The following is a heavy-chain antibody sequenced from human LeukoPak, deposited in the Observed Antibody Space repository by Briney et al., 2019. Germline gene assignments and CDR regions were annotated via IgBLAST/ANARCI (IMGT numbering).Heavy chain of an antibody. J-gene: IGHJ4*02. CDR1: GFIFSSYG. Sequence: GGSLRLSCAASGFIFSSYGLAWIRQAPGKGLEWVSGISGSGSSTDYADSVKGRFTVSRDNSKNTVDLQMNSLRAEDTAIYYCARYFSMVRGVFHNWGQGILVTVSS. CDR3: ARYFSMVRGVFHN. V-gene: IGHV3-23*01. D-gene: IGHD3-10*01. CDR2: ISGSGSST.